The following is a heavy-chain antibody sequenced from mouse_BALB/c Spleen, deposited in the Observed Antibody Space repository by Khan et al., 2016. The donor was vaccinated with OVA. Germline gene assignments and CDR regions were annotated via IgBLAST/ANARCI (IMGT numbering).Heavy chain of an antibody. CDR1: GYSITSDYA. Sequence: QLEESGPGLVKPSQSLSLTCTVTGYSITSDYAWNWIRQFPGNKLEWMGYISYSGSTSYNPSPKSRISTTRDTSNNQFFLQLNSVTTEDTATYYCARSYYGSSYGAMDYWGKGTSVTVSS. CDR3: ARSYYGSSYGAMDY. D-gene: IGHD1-1*01. CDR2: ISYSGST. V-gene: IGHV3-2*02. J-gene: IGHJ4*01.